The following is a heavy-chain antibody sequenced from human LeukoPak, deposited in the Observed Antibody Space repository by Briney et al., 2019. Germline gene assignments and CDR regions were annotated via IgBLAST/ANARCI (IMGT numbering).Heavy chain of an antibody. V-gene: IGHV3-7*01. CDR3: ARGHTTVSGVY. CDR2: IKHDGSDK. CDR1: GFTFSSYW. Sequence: GGSRRLSCAASGFTFSSYWFSWVRRVPGKGLEWVANIKHDGSDKYYVDSVKGRFTISRDDAKSSLYLQMNSLRAEDTAVYYCARGHTTVSGVYWGQGTLVTVSS. D-gene: IGHD1-1*01. J-gene: IGHJ4*02.